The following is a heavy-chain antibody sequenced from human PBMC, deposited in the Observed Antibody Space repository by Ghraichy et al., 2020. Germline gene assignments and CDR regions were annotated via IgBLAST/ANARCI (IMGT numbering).Heavy chain of an antibody. Sequence: GSLRLSCAASGFTFSDYYMSWIRQTPGKGLEWVSYISNTYNTINYADSVKGRFTISRDNAKNSLYLQMNSLSAEDTAVYYCTRDRQGHSYASGVDYWGQGTLVTV. CDR1: GFTFSDYY. CDR2: ISNTYNTI. J-gene: IGHJ4*02. D-gene: IGHD3-16*01. CDR3: TRDRQGHSYASGVDY. V-gene: IGHV3-11*01.